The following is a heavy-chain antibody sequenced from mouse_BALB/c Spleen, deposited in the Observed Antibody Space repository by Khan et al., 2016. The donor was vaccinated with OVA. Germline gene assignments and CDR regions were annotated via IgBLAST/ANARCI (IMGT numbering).Heavy chain of an antibody. CDR2: ISSGGDNT. CDR3: ARSNYGTFAY. V-gene: IGHV5-9*03. J-gene: IGHJ3*01. Sequence: EVQLLETGGGLVKPGGSLKLSCAASGFTFSSFSMSWVRQTPEKRLEWVATISSGGDNTFYSDSVKGRFTISRDNAKNNLSLQMSSLRSEDTALYYCARSNYGTFAYWGQGTLVTVSA. CDR1: GFTFSSFS. D-gene: IGHD2-1*01.